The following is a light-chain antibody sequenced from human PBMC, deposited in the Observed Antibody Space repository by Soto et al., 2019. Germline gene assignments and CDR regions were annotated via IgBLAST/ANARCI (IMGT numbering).Light chain of an antibody. CDR2: EVS. CDR1: SSDVGAYNY. V-gene: IGLV2-14*01. Sequence: QSALTQSASVSGSPGQSITISCTGTSSDVGAYNYVSWYQQHPGKAPKLMIFEVSDRPSGVSNRFSGSKSGNTASLTISGLQAEDEADYYCSSYTSSNTLVFGGGTKLTVL. J-gene: IGLJ2*01. CDR3: SSYTSSNTLV.